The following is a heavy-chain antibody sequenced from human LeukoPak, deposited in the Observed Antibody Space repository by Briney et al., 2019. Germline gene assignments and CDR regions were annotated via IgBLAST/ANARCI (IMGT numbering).Heavy chain of an antibody. D-gene: IGHD1-26*01. CDR2: IIPIFGTA. CDR3: ATYSGSYYKHFQH. Sequence: GASVKVSCKASGGTFSSYAISWVRQAPGQGLEWMGGIIPIFGTANYAQKFQGRATITADESTSTAYMELSSLRSEDTAVYYCATYSGSYYKHFQHWGQGTLVTVSS. J-gene: IGHJ1*01. CDR1: GGTFSSYA. V-gene: IGHV1-69*13.